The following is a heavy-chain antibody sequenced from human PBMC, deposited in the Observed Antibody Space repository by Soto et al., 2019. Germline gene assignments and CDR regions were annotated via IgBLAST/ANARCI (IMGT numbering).Heavy chain of an antibody. CDR2: SSWNSDSI. Sequence: EVQLVESGGGLVQPGRSLRLSCAASGFTFDNYAMHWVRQAPGKGLEWVSGSSWNSDSIGYADSVKGRFTISRDNARNSLYLQMNSLRAEDTALYYCARNGSSLLGDYWGQGTLVSVAS. CDR1: GFTFDNYA. CDR3: ARNGSSLLGDY. V-gene: IGHV3-9*01. J-gene: IGHJ4*02. D-gene: IGHD2-21*01.